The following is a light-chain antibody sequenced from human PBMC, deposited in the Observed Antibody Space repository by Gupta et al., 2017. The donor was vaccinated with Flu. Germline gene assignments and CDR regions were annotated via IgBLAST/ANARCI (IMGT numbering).Light chain of an antibody. J-gene: IGKJ1*01. CDR3: WQYNSWPLWT. Sequence: ERATLSCRASQSVSSNFVWCKQKPGQAPRLLIYGAASRATGIPARFIGGGSSTEFSPTISSLQSEDFLVYYCWQYNSWPLWTFGQGTKVEIK. CDR1: QSVSSN. CDR2: GAA. V-gene: IGKV3-15*01.